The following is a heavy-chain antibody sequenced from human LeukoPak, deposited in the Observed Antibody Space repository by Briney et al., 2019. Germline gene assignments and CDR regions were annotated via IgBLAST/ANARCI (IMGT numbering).Heavy chain of an antibody. CDR3: AKDPYGGNSGAFDI. CDR1: GFTFDDHA. D-gene: IGHD4-23*01. CDR2: ISWNSGSI. V-gene: IGHV3-9*01. Sequence: GRSLRLSCAASGFTFDDHAMHWVRQAPGKGLEWASGISWNSGSIGYADSVKGRFTISRDNAKNSLYLQMNSLRAEDTALYYCAKDPYGGNSGAFDIWGQGTMVTVSS. J-gene: IGHJ3*02.